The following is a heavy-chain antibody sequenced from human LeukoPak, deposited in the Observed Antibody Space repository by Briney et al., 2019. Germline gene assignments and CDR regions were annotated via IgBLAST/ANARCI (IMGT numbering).Heavy chain of an antibody. D-gene: IGHD3-10*01. CDR2: IIPILGIA. V-gene: IGHV1-69*04. CDR3: ARVALWFRESYGMDV. J-gene: IGHJ6*02. CDR1: GGTFSSYA. Sequence: SVKVSCKASGGTFSSYAISWVRQAPGQGLEWMGRIIPILGIANYAQKFQGRVTITADKSTSTAYMELSSLRSEDTAVYYCARVALWFRESYGMDVWDQGTTVTVSS.